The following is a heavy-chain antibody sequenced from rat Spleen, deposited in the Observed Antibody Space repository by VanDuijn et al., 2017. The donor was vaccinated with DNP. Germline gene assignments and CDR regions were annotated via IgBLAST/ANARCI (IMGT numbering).Heavy chain of an antibody. CDR2: ISYSGST. D-gene: IGHD4-3*01. V-gene: IGHV3-1*01. J-gene: IGHJ2*01. CDR1: GYSITSNY. Sequence: EVQLQESGPGLVKPSQSLSLTCSVTGYSITSNYWGWIRKFPGNKMEWIGHISYSGSTGYNPSLKSRISITRDTSKNQYFLQLHSVTTEDTAIYYCVREKFGVDYWGQGVMVTVSS. CDR3: VREKFGVDY.